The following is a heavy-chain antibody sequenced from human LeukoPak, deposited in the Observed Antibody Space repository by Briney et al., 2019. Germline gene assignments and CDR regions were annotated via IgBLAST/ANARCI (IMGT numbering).Heavy chain of an antibody. Sequence: ASVKVSCKASGYTFTSYDINWVRQATGQGLEWMGWMNPNSGNTGYAQKFQGRVTMTRNTSISTAYMELSSLRSEDTAVYYCARVWSGLSVLRYFDKWGQGTLVTVSS. CDR2: MNPNSGNT. D-gene: IGHD3-9*01. CDR3: ARVWSGLSVLRYFDK. J-gene: IGHJ4*02. V-gene: IGHV1-8*01. CDR1: GYTFTSYD.